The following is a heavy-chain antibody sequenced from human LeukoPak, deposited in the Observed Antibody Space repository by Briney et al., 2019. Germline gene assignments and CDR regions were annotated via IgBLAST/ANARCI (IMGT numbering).Heavy chain of an antibody. CDR1: GYIFTSYN. V-gene: IGHV1-46*01. CDR3: ARWDTMVRGRTTQVDY. Sequence: VASVKVSCKASGYIFTSYNMYWVRQAPGQGLEWMGIINSSGGSTNYAQKFQGRVTMTRDTSTSTVYMELSSLRSEDTAVYYCARWDTMVRGRTTQVDYWGQGTLVTVSS. D-gene: IGHD3-10*01. CDR2: INSSGGST. J-gene: IGHJ4*02.